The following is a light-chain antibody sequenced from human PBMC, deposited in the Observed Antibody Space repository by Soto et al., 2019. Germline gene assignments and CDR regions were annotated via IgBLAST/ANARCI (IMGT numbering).Light chain of an antibody. CDR1: QSVSSY. J-gene: IGKJ4*01. V-gene: IGKV3-11*01. CDR3: QQRSNWLS. CDR2: DAS. Sequence: EIVLTQSPATLSLSPGERATLSCRASQSVSSYLAWYQQKPGQAPRLLIYDASNRATGIPARFSGSGSGTVFTLTISSLAADDFAVYCCQQRSNWLSFGGGTKVEIK.